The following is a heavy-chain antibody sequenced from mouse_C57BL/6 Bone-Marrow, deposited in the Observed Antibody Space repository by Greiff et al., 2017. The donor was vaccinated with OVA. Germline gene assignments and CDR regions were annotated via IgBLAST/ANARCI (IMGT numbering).Heavy chain of an antibody. Sequence: EVQLQQSGAELVKPGASVKLSCTASGFNIKDYYMHWVKQRTEQGLEWIGRIDPEDGETKYDPKFQGKATITADTSSNTAYLQLSSLTSEDTAVYYGAMGEYYGSTGDFDVWGTGTTVTVSS. CDR1: GFNIKDYY. V-gene: IGHV14-2*01. D-gene: IGHD1-1*01. CDR2: IDPEDGET. J-gene: IGHJ1*03. CDR3: AMGEYYGSTGDFDV.